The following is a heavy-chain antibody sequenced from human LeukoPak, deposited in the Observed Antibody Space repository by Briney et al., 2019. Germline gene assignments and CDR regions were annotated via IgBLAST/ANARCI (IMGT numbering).Heavy chain of an antibody. Sequence: GGSLRLSCAASGFTFSSYAMSWVRQAPGKGLEWVSAISGSGGSTYYAGSVKGRFTISRDNSKNTLYLQMNSLRAEDTAVYYCAKGDCYDSIGRSYCHYYMDVWGKGTTVTVSS. J-gene: IGHJ6*03. V-gene: IGHV3-23*01. CDR3: AKGDCYDSIGRSYCHYYMDV. CDR1: GFTFSSYA. D-gene: IGHD3-22*01. CDR2: ISGSGGST.